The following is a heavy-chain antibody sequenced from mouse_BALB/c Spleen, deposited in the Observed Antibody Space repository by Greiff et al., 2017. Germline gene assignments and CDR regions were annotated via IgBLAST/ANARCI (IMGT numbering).Heavy chain of an antibody. J-gene: IGHJ3*01. CDR1: GYSITSDYA. Sequence: EVHLVESGPGLVKPSQSLSLTCTVTGYSITSDYAWNWIRQFPGNKLEWMGYISYSGSTSYNPSLKSRISITRDTSKNQFFLQLNSVTTEDTATYYCARYDSLAWFAYWGQGTLVTVSA. CDR3: ARYDSLAWFAY. D-gene: IGHD2-3*01. V-gene: IGHV3-2*02. CDR2: ISYSGST.